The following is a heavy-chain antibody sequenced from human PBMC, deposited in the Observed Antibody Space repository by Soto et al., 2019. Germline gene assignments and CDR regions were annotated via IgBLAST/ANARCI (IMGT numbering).Heavy chain of an antibody. CDR3: AKYSAPEDYYYSSGYYPFEY. CDR2: ISGSCGST. CDR1: GFPLSSYA. Sequence: AGGSLRLSCAASGFPLSSYAMSWVRRAPWKGQEYVSAISGSCGSTYYADSVNGRCTLSRDNSKTTLYLQMNSLRDDDTAVYYVAKYSAPEDYYYSSGYYPFEYGGQGTLVTVPS. J-gene: IGHJ4*02. D-gene: IGHD3-22*01. V-gene: IGHV3-23*01.